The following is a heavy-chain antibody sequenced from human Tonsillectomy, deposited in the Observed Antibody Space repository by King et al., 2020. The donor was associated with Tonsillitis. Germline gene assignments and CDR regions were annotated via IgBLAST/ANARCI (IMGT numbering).Heavy chain of an antibody. Sequence: VQLVESGGGLVQPGGSLRLSCSASGFTFSSYAMHWVRQAPGKGLEYVSAINSDGGRTYYADSVEGRFTISRDNSKNTLYLQMSSLRAEDTAVYYCVKVALLLWFGEFDPWGQGTLVTVSS. CDR2: INSDGGRT. J-gene: IGHJ5*02. D-gene: IGHD3-10*01. V-gene: IGHV3-64D*06. CDR1: GFTFSSYA. CDR3: VKVALLLWFGEFDP.